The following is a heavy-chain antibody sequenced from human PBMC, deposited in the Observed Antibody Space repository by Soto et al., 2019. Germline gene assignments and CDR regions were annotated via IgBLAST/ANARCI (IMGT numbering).Heavy chain of an antibody. CDR1: GGSVSSGSYY. D-gene: IGHD6-13*01. J-gene: IGHJ6*02. Sequence: TSETLSLTCTVSGGSVSSGSYYWSWIRQPPGKGLEWIGYIYYSGSTNYNPSLKSRVTISVDTSKNQFSLKLSSVTAADTAVYYCARMEQQPYYYYYYGMDVWGQGTTVTVSS. CDR2: IYYSGST. V-gene: IGHV4-61*01. CDR3: ARMEQQPYYYYYYGMDV.